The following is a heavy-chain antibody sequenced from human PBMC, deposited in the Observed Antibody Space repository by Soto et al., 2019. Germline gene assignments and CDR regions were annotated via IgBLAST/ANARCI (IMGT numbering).Heavy chain of an antibody. V-gene: IGHV3-23*01. CDR1: GFTLRNYA. CDR3: AKQPVPPRLWHFDF. Sequence: PGGSLRLSCAASGFTLRNYAMNWVRQARGKGLEWVSCISGTIGTTYYADSVKGRFTISRDNSKNTLYLQMNSLRADDAAVYYCAKQPVPPRLWHFDFWGQGA. CDR2: ISGTIGTT. J-gene: IGHJ4*02. D-gene: IGHD5-12*01.